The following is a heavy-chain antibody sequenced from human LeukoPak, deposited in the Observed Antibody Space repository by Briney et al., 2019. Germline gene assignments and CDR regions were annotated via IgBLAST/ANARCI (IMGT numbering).Heavy chain of an antibody. CDR1: GGSISSFY. J-gene: IGHJ4*02. V-gene: IGHV4-59*08. D-gene: IGHD3-10*01. Sequence: PSETLSLTCTVSGGSISSFYWTWIRQPPGKGLELIGYISDTGSTDYNPSLKGRLTMSIDTSKSQFSLRLNSVTAADTDLYCCATMVRGARFDYWGQGTLVTVSS. CDR2: ISDTGST. CDR3: ATMVRGARFDY.